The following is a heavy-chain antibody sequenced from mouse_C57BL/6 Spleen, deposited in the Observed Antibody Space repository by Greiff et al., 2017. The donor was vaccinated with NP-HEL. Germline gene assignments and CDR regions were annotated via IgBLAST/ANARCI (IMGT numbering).Heavy chain of an antibody. J-gene: IGHJ1*03. V-gene: IGHV5-16*01. CDR3: ARARTGPYWCFDV. D-gene: IGHD4-1*01. CDR1: GFTFSDYY. CDR2: INYDGSST. Sequence: GLVQPGSSMKLSCTASGFTFSDYYMAWVRQVPEKGLEWVANINYDGSSTYYLDSLKSRFIISRDNAKNILYLQMSSLKSEDTATYYCARARTGPYWCFDVWGTGTTVTVSS.